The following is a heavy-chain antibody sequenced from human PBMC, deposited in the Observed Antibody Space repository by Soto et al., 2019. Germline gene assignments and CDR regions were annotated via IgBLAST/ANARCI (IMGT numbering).Heavy chain of an antibody. Sequence: QERLVQSGAEVRTPGSSVKVSCKVTGGTSTRYAINWVRQAPGHGLEWMVGIVPMFGTSKYAQKFQGRVTINADTSTNIAYMELRSLRSEATDVYYCNRGSDYDFWSGYLWGQGTLVSVSS. V-gene: IGHV1-69*06. J-gene: IGHJ4*02. CDR3: NRGSDYDFWSGYL. CDR2: IVPMFGTS. D-gene: IGHD3-3*01. CDR1: GGTSTRYA.